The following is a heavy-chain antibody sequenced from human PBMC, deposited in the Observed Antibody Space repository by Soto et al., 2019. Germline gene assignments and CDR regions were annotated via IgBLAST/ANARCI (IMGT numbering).Heavy chain of an antibody. Sequence: SVKVSFKASGGTFSSYAISWLRQAPGQGLEWMGGIIPIFGTANYAQKFQGRVTITADESTSTAYMELSSLRSEDTAVYYCARNGWELLDYYYYGMDVWGQGTTVTVSS. CDR1: GGTFSSYA. J-gene: IGHJ6*02. D-gene: IGHD1-26*01. CDR2: IIPIFGTA. CDR3: ARNGWELLDYYYYGMDV. V-gene: IGHV1-69*13.